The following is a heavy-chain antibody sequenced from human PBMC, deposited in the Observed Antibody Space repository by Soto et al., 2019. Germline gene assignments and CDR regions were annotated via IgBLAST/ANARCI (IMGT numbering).Heavy chain of an antibody. CDR1: GFTFSAYG. Sequence: QVHLVESGGGVVQPGRSLRLSCVASGFTFSAYGMHWVRQAPGKGLEWVAVISNDGSDKHYADSAKGRLTVSRDNSRNTLYLQMDSLRTEDTAVYYCAKELLSSGGYYSEDWGQGTLVTVSA. V-gene: IGHV3-30*18. D-gene: IGHD2-15*01. CDR3: AKELLSSGGYYSED. J-gene: IGHJ4*02. CDR2: ISNDGSDK.